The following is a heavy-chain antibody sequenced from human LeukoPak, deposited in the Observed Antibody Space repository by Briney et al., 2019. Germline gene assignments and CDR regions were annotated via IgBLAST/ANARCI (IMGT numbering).Heavy chain of an antibody. V-gene: IGHV1-18*01. CDR1: GYTFTSYG. CDR2: ISAYNGNT. J-gene: IGHJ5*02. CDR3: ARDLQGSGSYPTPRFDP. Sequence: ASVKVSCKASGYTFTSYGISWVRQAPGQGLEWMGWISAYNGNTNYAQKLQGRVTMTTDTSTSIAYMELRSLRSDDTAVYYCARDLQGSGSYPTPRFDPWGQGTLVTVSS. D-gene: IGHD1-26*01.